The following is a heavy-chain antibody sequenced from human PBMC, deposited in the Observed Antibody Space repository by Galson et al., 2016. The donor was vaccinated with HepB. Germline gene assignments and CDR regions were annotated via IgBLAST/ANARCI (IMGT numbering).Heavy chain of an antibody. V-gene: IGHV3-30*04. CDR3: VSAGSSVMDV. D-gene: IGHD3-22*01. CDR1: GFTFSSFA. Sequence: SLRLSCAASGFTFSSFAMHWVRRAPGKGLEWVALVADDGINKYHAESVKGRFTTSRDNSKDTLYLQMNSLTPEDTAVYYCVSAGSSVMDVWGQGTTVIVSS. CDR2: VADDGINK. J-gene: IGHJ6*02.